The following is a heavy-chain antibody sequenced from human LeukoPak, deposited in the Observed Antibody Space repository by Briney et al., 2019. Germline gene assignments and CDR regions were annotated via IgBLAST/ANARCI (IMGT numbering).Heavy chain of an antibody. D-gene: IGHD5-12*01. CDR3: ARLGDIVGDAFDI. Sequence: ASVKVSCKASGYTFTSYYMHWVRQAPGQGLEWMGIINPSGGSTSYAQKFQGRVTITRDTSASTAYMELSSLRSEDTAVYYCARLGDIVGDAFDIWGQGTMVTVSS. J-gene: IGHJ3*02. CDR1: GYTFTSYY. V-gene: IGHV1-46*01. CDR2: INPSGGST.